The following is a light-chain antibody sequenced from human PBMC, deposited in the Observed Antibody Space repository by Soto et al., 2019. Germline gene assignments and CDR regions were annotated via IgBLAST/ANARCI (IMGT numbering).Light chain of an antibody. CDR3: QQYATSPAT. V-gene: IGKV3-20*01. CDR2: GAS. CDR1: QSVSSVY. J-gene: IGKJ1*01. Sequence: EVVLTQSPGTLSLSPGEGATLSCRASQSVSSVYLAWYQQKPGQAPRLLIHGASTRATGIPDRFSGSGSGTDFTLTISRLETEDFAVYYCQQYATSPATFGQGTKVDIK.